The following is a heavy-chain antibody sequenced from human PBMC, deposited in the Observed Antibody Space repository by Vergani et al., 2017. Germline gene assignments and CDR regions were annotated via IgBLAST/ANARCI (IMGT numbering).Heavy chain of an antibody. D-gene: IGHD1-20*01. V-gene: IGHV1-24*01. Sequence: QVQLVQSGAEVKKPGASVKVSCKVSGYTLTELSMHWVRQAPGKGLEWMGGFDPEDGETIYAQKFQGRVTMTRDTSTSTVYMELSSLRSEDTAVYYCAFLTGTAFDYWGQGTLVTVSS. CDR3: AFLTGTAFDY. CDR1: GYTLTELS. CDR2: FDPEDGET. J-gene: IGHJ4*02.